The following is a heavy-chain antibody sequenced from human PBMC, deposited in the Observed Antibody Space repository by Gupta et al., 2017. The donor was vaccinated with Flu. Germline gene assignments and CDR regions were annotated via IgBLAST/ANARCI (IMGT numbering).Heavy chain of an antibody. J-gene: IGHJ4*02. CDR2: ISSSSSYI. CDR3: ARAWEARGYFDY. V-gene: IGHV3-21*01. D-gene: IGHD1-26*01. Sequence: VRQAPGKGLEWVSFISSSSSYIYSADSVKGRFTISRDNAKNSLYLQMNNLRAEDTAVYYCARAWEARGYFDYWGQGSLVTVSS.